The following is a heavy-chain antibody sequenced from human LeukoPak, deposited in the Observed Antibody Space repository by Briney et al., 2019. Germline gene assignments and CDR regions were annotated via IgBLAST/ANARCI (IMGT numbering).Heavy chain of an antibody. J-gene: IGHJ3*02. D-gene: IGHD3-22*01. CDR3: AMMYYYDSSGYFSGDAFDI. CDR1: GYSISSGYY. V-gene: IGHV4-38-2*02. CDR2: IYHSGST. Sequence: SETLSLTCTVSGYSISSGYYWGWIRQPPGQGLEWIGSIYHSGSTYYNPSLKSRVTISVDTSKNQFSLKLSSVTAADTAVYYGAMMYYYDSSGYFSGDAFDIWGQGTMVTVSS.